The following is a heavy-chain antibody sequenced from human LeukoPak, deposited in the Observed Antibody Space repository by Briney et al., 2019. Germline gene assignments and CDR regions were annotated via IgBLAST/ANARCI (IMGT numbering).Heavy chain of an antibody. CDR3: ARGRYYMDV. J-gene: IGHJ6*03. CDR2: IGGSGSTI. CDR1: GFTFSDHY. Sequence: GGSLRLSCAASGFTFSDHYMSWIRQAPGKGLEWVSYIGGSGSTIYSADSVKGRFTISRDNRKNSLYLQINSLRVEDTAVYFCARGRYYMDVWGKGTTVYVSS. V-gene: IGHV3-11*04.